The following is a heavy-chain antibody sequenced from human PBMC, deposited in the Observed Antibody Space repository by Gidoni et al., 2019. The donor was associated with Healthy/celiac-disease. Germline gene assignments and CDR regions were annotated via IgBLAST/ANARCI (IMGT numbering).Heavy chain of an antibody. CDR2: ISSNGGST. Sequence: EVQLVESGGGLVQPGGSLRLSCAASGFTFSSYAMHWVRQAPGKGLEYVSAISSNGGSTYYANSVKGRFTISRDNSKNTLYLQMGSLRAEDMAVYYCARARYGDYVFDYWGQGTLVTVSS. V-gene: IGHV3-64*01. CDR3: ARARYGDYVFDY. CDR1: GFTFSSYA. J-gene: IGHJ4*02. D-gene: IGHD4-17*01.